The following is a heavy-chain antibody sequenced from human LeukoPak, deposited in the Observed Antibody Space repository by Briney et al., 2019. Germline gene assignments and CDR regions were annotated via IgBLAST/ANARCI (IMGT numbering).Heavy chain of an antibody. CDR2: IYPDDSDT. J-gene: IGHJ6*02. V-gene: IGHV5-51*01. D-gene: IGHD1-1*01. Sequence: GEALKISCNGSGYSFSNYWIAWVRQMPGKGVEGMVVIYPDDSDTRYSPSFQGQVIISADKSSRTAYLQVSRLKASDTAIYYCARHRRPRMYKHYSMDVWGQGTTVTVSS. CDR1: GYSFSNYW. CDR3: ARHRRPRMYKHYSMDV.